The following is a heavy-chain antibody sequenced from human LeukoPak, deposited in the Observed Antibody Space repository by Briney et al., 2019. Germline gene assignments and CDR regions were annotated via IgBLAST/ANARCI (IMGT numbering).Heavy chain of an antibody. CDR2: ISYDGSNK. D-gene: IGHD5-12*01. CDR1: GFTFSSYG. J-gene: IGHJ3*01. V-gene: IGHV3-30*03. Sequence: GGSLRLSCAASGFTFSSYGMHWVRQAPGKGLKWVAVISYDGSNKYYADSVKGRFTISRDNSKNTLYLQMNSLRAEDTAVYYRARVQGHALPTNALDFWGQGTMVTVSS. CDR3: ARVQGHALPTNALDF.